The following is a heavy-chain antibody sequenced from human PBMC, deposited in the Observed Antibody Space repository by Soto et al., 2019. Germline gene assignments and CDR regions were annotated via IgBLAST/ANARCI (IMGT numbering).Heavy chain of an antibody. V-gene: IGHV3-23*01. CDR2: ISGSGGST. D-gene: IGHD3-22*01. Sequence: GGSLRLSCAASGFTFSSYAMSWVRQAPGKGLEWVSAISGSGGSTYYADSVKGRFTISRDNSKNTLYLQMNSLRAEDTAVYYCARGEYYYDSSADWGAFDIWGQGTMVTVS. CDR1: GFTFSSYA. J-gene: IGHJ3*02. CDR3: ARGEYYYDSSADWGAFDI.